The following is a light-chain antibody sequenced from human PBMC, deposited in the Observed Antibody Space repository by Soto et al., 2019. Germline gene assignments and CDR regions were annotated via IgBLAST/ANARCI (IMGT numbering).Light chain of an antibody. CDR2: EVS. CDR3: CSYAGSSIFYV. J-gene: IGLJ1*01. V-gene: IGLV2-23*02. Sequence: QSVLTQPASVSGSPGQSITISCTGTSSDVGRYNLVSWYQQHPGKAPKLMIYEVSKRPSGVSNRFSGSKSGNTASLTISGLQAEDEADYYCCSYAGSSIFYVFGTGTKVTVL. CDR1: SSDVGRYNL.